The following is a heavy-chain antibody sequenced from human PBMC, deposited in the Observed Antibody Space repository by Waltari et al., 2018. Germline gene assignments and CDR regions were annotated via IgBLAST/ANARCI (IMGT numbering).Heavy chain of an antibody. CDR1: GFTFSRYA. Sequence: QVQLVASGGGVVRTGRSLRLSCTGSGFTFSRYAFHWIRQAPGKGLEWVAVISYDENNRHYADSVKGRFTISRDNSKTTLYLQIVSLRDEDTAIYYCARDALGDYSNWFDPWGQGTRVTVSS. V-gene: IGHV3-30*01. D-gene: IGHD4-17*01. J-gene: IGHJ5*02. CDR3: ARDALGDYSNWFDP. CDR2: ISYDENNR.